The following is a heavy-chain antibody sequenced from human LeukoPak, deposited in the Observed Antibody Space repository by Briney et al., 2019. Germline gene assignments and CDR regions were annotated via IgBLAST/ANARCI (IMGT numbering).Heavy chain of an antibody. CDR3: ARGLCVGTSCCRSQGNWFDP. CDR2: INHSGST. D-gene: IGHD2-2*01. CDR1: GGSFSGYY. Sequence: SETLSLTCAVYGGSFSGYYWSWIRQPPGKGLEWIGEINHSGSTNYNPSLKSRVTISVDTSKNQFSLKLSSVTAADTAVYYCARGLCVGTSCCRSQGNWFDPWGQGTLVTVSS. J-gene: IGHJ5*02. V-gene: IGHV4-34*01.